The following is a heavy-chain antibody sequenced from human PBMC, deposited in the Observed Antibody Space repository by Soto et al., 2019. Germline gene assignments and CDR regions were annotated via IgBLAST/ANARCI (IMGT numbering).Heavy chain of an antibody. J-gene: IGHJ6*02. Sequence: QVQLVESGGGEVQPGRSLTISCAASGFTFSTYGMHWVCQTPGKGLEWVAVISYDGTNKFYSDSVKGRFTISRDNFKNTLTLQMNSVRANDTAVYSCAKDLQSYGDYDYYCYGMDVWGLGTRVTVSS. V-gene: IGHV3-30*18. CDR3: AKDLQSYGDYDYYCYGMDV. CDR2: ISYDGTNK. CDR1: GFTFSTYG. D-gene: IGHD4-17*01.